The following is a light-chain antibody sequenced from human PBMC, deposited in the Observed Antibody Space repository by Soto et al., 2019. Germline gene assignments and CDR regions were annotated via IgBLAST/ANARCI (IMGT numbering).Light chain of an antibody. CDR1: QSISTW. CDR2: KAS. Sequence: DIQMTQSPSTLSVSVGDRVTITCRASQSISTWLAWYQQKPGKAPKLLIYKASSLEGGVPSRFSGSGSGTEFTLTISSLQPDDFATYYCQQYLNRWTFGQGTKVQIK. J-gene: IGKJ1*01. V-gene: IGKV1-5*03. CDR3: QQYLNRWT.